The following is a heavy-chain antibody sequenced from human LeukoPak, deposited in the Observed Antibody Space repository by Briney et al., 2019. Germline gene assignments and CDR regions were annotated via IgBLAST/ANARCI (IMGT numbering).Heavy chain of an antibody. Sequence: GGSLRLSCAASGFTFNSYAMSWVRQAPEKGLEWVATISGSGGSTYYADSVKGRFTISRDNSKNTLYLQMNSLRAEDTAVYYCAKDREYSSSSFFDYWGQGTLVTVSS. CDR2: ISGSGGST. V-gene: IGHV3-23*01. D-gene: IGHD6-6*01. J-gene: IGHJ4*02. CDR1: GFTFNSYA. CDR3: AKDREYSSSSFFDY.